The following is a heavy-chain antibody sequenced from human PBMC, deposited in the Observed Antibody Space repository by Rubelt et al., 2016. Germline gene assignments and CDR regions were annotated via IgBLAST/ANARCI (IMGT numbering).Heavy chain of an antibody. Sequence: GGSLRLSCAASGFTFSSYAMTWVRQAPGKGLEWVSAISGSGGSTYYADSVKGRFTISRDNSKNTLYLQVNSLRDDDTAVYYCARTSSSSCDYWGQGTLVTVSS. CDR2: ISGSGGST. CDR1: GFTFSSYA. CDR3: ARTSSSSCDY. J-gene: IGHJ4*02. D-gene: IGHD6-6*01. V-gene: IGHV3-23*01.